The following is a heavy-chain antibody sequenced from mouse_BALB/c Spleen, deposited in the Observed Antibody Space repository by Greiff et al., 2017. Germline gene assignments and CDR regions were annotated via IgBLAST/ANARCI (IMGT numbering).Heavy chain of an antibody. CDR2: ISSGGST. CDR3: ARESKYYFDY. CDR1: GFTFSSYA. Sequence: EVQGVESGGGLVKPGGSLKLSCAASGFTFSSYAMSWVRQTPEKRLEWVASISSGGSTYYPDSVKGRFTISRDNARNILYLQMSSLRSEDTAMYYCARESKYYFDYWGQGTTLTVSS. D-gene: IGHD2-5*01. J-gene: IGHJ2*01. V-gene: IGHV5-6-5*01.